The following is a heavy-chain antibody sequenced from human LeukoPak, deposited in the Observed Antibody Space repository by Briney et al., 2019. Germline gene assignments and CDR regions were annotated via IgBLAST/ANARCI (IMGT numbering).Heavy chain of an antibody. D-gene: IGHD2-2*01. CDR3: ARRRCSSTSCYGVFDY. J-gene: IGHJ4*02. CDR2: IIPIFDTA. Sequence: ASVKVSCKASGGTFSSYPISWVRQAPGQGLEWMGGIIPIFDTANYAQKFQGRVTITADESTSTAYMELSTLRSEDTAVYYCARRRCSSTSCYGVFDYWGQGTLVAVSS. CDR1: GGTFSSYP. V-gene: IGHV1-69*13.